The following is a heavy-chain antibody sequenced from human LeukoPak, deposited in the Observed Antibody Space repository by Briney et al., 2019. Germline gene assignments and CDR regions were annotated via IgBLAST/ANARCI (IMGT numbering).Heavy chain of an antibody. D-gene: IGHD1-26*01. V-gene: IGHV3-23*01. CDR3: TRDLSGRSYWSFDY. CDR2: ISGSGGST. Sequence: GGSLRLSCAASGFTFSSYAMSWVRQAPGKGLEWVSAISGSGGSTYYADSVKGRFTISRDDSKNTVYLHMNSLRAEDTAVYYCTRDLSGRSYWSFDYWGQGSLVIVSS. J-gene: IGHJ4*02. CDR1: GFTFSSYA.